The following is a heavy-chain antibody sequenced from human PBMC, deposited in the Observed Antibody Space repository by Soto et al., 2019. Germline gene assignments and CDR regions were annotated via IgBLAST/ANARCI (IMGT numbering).Heavy chain of an antibody. V-gene: IGHV3-74*01. CDR1: GFTFSSYW. CDR3: AREYSSSRYFDY. D-gene: IGHD6-13*01. CDR2: VTSVGGST. J-gene: IGHJ4*02. Sequence: EVQLVESGGGLVQPGGSLRLSCAASGFTFSSYWMNWVRQAPGKGLVWVSRVTSVGGSTTYADSVKGRFTISRDNAKNTLYLKMNSLRAEDTAVYYCAREYSSSRYFDYWGQGTLVTVSS.